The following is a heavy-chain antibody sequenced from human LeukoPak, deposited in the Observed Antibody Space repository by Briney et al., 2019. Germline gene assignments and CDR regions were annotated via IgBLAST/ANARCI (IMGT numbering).Heavy chain of an antibody. Sequence: SSYWMSWVRQAPGKGLEWIGSIYYSGSTYYNPSLKSRVTISVDTSKNQFSLKLSSVTAADTAVYYCARQGGYCSGGSCSDYFDYWGQGTLVTVSS. CDR2: IYYSGST. CDR3: ARQGGYCSGGSCSDYFDY. D-gene: IGHD2-15*01. V-gene: IGHV4-39*07. CDR1: SSYW. J-gene: IGHJ4*02.